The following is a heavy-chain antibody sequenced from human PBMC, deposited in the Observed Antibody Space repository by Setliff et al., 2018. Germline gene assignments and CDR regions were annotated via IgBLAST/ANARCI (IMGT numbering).Heavy chain of an antibody. CDR2: IYHSGST. Sequence: SETLSLTCAVSGYSISSGYYWGWIRQPPGKGLEWIGSIYHSGSTYHNPSLKSRVTISVDTSKNQFSLKLSSVTAADTAVYYCARLGPTYYNFWSGYYRYWGQGTLVTVSS. D-gene: IGHD3-3*01. CDR1: GYSISSGYY. CDR3: ARLGPTYYNFWSGYYRY. V-gene: IGHV4-38-2*01. J-gene: IGHJ4*02.